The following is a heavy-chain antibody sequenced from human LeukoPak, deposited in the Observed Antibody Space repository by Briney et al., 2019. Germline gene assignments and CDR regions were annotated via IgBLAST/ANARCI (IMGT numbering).Heavy chain of an antibody. CDR3: VRHLYSSGSPNHFMDV. CDR2: IFHTGTP. CDR1: GDSTSTRSYY. J-gene: IGHJ6*03. D-gene: IGHD1-26*01. V-gene: IGHV4-39*01. Sequence: SETLSLTCSVSGDSTSTRSYYWGWIRQPPGKGLEWIGSIFHTGTPYYNVSLTGRVTVLVDASKSQFSLKLTSVTAADTAVYYCVRHLYSSGSPNHFMDVWGKGMTVTVSS.